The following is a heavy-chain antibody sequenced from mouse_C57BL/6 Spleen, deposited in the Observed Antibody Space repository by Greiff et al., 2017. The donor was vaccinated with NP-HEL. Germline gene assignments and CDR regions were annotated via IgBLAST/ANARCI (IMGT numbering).Heavy chain of an antibody. CDR2: IDPSDSYT. CDR1: GYTFTSYW. V-gene: IGHV1-69*01. D-gene: IGHD2-4*01. Sequence: QVQLKQPGAELVMPGASVKLSCKASGYTFTSYWMHWVKQRPGQGLEWIGEIDPSDSYTKYNQKFKGKSTLTVDKSSSPAYMQLSSLTSEDSAVYYCAILYDYDGRFAYWGQGTLVTVSA. CDR3: AILYDYDGRFAY. J-gene: IGHJ3*01.